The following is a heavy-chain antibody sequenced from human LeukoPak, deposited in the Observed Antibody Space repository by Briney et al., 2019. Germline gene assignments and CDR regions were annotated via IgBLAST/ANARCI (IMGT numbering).Heavy chain of an antibody. Sequence: SETLSLTCAVYGGSFSGYYWSWIRQPPGKGLEWIGEINHSGSTNYNPSLKSRVTISVDTSKNQFSLKLSSVTAADTAVYYCATRSSYNRSRSSPEFDYWGQGTLVTVSS. V-gene: IGHV4-34*01. CDR3: ATRSSYNRSRSSPEFDY. CDR2: INHSGST. CDR1: GGSFSGYY. D-gene: IGHD6-6*01. J-gene: IGHJ4*02.